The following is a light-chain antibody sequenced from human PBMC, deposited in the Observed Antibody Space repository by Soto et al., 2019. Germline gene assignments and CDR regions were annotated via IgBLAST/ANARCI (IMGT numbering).Light chain of an antibody. V-gene: IGKV3-20*01. CDR1: QSLTSSY. CDR3: QQYVTSAIT. Sequence: EIVLTLSPGTLSLSPGERATLSCRASQSLTSSYLAWYQQRPGQAPRLLISGASSRATGIPDRFSGSGSGTDFTLTISRLEPEDFALYYCQQYVTSAITFGQGTRLEI. CDR2: GAS. J-gene: IGKJ5*01.